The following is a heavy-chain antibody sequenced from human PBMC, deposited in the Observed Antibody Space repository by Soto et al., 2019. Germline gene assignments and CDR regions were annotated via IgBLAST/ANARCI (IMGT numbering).Heavy chain of an antibody. D-gene: IGHD2-21*02. Sequence: QVQLVESGGGVVQPGTSLRLSCKASGFIFRDYLIHWVRQAPGKGLEWLAVLSFDGTAEYYSDSTRGRFTISRDIHKSTTYLVINNVRREDTARYYCARVATRLQSMEVLEYWGQGTLVTVPS. J-gene: IGHJ4*02. CDR3: ARVATRLQSMEVLEY. V-gene: IGHV3-30*03. CDR1: GFIFRDYL. CDR2: LSFDGTAE.